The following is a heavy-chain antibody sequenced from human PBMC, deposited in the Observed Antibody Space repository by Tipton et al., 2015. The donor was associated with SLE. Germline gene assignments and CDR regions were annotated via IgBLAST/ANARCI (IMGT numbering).Heavy chain of an antibody. Sequence: LRLSCTVSGGSISSYYWSWIRQSPGKGLEWIGYIYTSGSTNYNPSLKSRVTISADTSKNQFSLKLSSVTAADTAVYYCARDRYSGSYFDYWGQGTLVTVSS. D-gene: IGHD1-26*01. V-gene: IGHV4-4*08. J-gene: IGHJ4*02. CDR2: IYTSGST. CDR3: ARDRYSGSYFDY. CDR1: GGSISSYY.